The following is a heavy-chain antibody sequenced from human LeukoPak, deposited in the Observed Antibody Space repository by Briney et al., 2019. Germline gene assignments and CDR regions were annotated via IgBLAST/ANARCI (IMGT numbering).Heavy chain of an antibody. J-gene: IGHJ6*03. V-gene: IGHV3-53*01. CDR1: GFTVSSNY. Sequence: GGSLRLSCAASGFTVSSNYMSWVRQAPGKGLEWVSVIYSGGSTYYADSVKGRFTISRDNSKNTLYLQMNSLRAEDTAVYYCAKWRKYYDILTGYYTSYYYYYMDVWGKGTTVTISS. D-gene: IGHD3-9*01. CDR2: IYSGGST. CDR3: AKWRKYYDILTGYYTSYYYYYMDV.